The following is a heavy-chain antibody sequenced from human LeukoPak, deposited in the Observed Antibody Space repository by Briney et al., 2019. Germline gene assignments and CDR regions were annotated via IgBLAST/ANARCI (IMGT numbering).Heavy chain of an antibody. V-gene: IGHV4-4*07. CDR2: IYTSGST. D-gene: IGHD1-26*01. Sequence: PSETLSLTCTVSGGSISSYYWSWIRQPAGKGLEWIGRIYTSGSTNYNPSLKSRVTISVGTSKTKFSLKLSSVTAADTAVYYCARSKRKWEPGANAFDIWGQGTMVTVSS. J-gene: IGHJ3*02. CDR3: ARSKRKWEPGANAFDI. CDR1: GGSISSYY.